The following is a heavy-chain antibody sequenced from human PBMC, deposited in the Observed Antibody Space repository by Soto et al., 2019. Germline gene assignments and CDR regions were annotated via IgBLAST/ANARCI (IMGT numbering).Heavy chain of an antibody. V-gene: IGHV4-59*01. D-gene: IGHD3-10*01. CDR1: GGSISSYY. CDR2: IYYSGST. Sequence: SETLSLTCTVSGGSISSYYWSWIRQPPGKGLEWIGYIYYSGSTNYNPSLKSRVTISVDTSKNQFSLKLSSVTAADTAVYYCARATMVRGVIGWFDPWGQGTLVTVSS. CDR3: ARATMVRGVIGWFDP. J-gene: IGHJ5*02.